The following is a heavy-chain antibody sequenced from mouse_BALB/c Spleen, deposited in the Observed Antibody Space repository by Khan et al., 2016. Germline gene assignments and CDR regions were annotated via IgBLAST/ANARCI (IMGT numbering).Heavy chain of an antibody. D-gene: IGHD2-1*01. Sequence: VQLQQSGAELVRPGASVKLSCKASGFNIKDNFIHWVKQRPEQGLACIGWIDPENGNTIYAPKFQGRASITADTSSNTAYLQLSSLTSEDTAVYYWARGDYGNYAAYWGQGALVTVSA. J-gene: IGHJ3*01. CDR1: GFNIKDNF. CDR3: ARGDYGNYAAY. V-gene: IGHV14-1*02. CDR2: IDPENGNT.